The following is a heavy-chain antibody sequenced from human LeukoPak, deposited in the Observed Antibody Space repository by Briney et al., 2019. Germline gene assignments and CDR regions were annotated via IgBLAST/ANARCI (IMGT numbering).Heavy chain of an antibody. Sequence: GASVKVSCKASGYTFTSYAMHWVRQAPGQRLEWMGWINAGNGNTKYSQKFQGRVTFTRDTSASTAYMELSSLRSEDTAVYYCARDTPSEAALRFLEWLQSYYYYGMDVWGQGTTVTVSS. CDR1: GYTFTSYA. CDR2: INAGNGNT. V-gene: IGHV1-3*01. J-gene: IGHJ6*02. CDR3: ARDTPSEAALRFLEWLQSYYYYGMDV. D-gene: IGHD3-3*01.